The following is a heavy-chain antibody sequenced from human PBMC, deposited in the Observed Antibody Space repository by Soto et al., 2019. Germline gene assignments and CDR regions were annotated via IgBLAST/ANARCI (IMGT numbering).Heavy chain of an antibody. CDR1: GFTVCSSP. J-gene: IGHJ5*02. CDR3: AKVPPGEFDP. V-gene: IGHV3-23*01. D-gene: IGHD3-16*01. CDR2: ISGSGGST. Sequence: AACGFTVCSSPRRSYRQAPGKGLEWVSAISGSGGSTYYADSVKGRFTISRDNSKNTLYLQMNSLRAEDTAVYYCAKVPPGEFDPWGQGTLVTVSS.